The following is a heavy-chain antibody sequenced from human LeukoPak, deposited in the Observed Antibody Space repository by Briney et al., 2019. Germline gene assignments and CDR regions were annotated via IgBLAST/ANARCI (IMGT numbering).Heavy chain of an antibody. J-gene: IGHJ6*01. D-gene: IGHD1-26*01. CDR3: ARDWQPHYSGSYFYYYGMDV. CDR2: ISAYNGNT. Sequence: ASVKVSCKAPGYTFTSYGISWVRQAPGQGLEWMGWISAYNGNTNYAQKLQGRVTMTTDTSTSTAYMELWSLRSDDTAVYYCARDWQPHYSGSYFYYYGMDVWGQGTTVTVSS. V-gene: IGHV1-18*01. CDR1: GYTFTSYG.